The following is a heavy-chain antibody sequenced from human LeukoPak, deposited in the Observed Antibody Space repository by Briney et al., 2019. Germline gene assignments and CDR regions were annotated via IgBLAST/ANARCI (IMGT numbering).Heavy chain of an antibody. D-gene: IGHD3-3*01. V-gene: IGHV1-2*02. J-gene: IGHJ4*02. CDR3: ARDRTTLRFLEWLLKY. CDR1: GYTFTGYY. CDR2: INPNSGGT. Sequence: GASVKVSCKASGYTFTGYYMHWVRQAPGQGLEWMGWINPNSGGTNYAQKFQGRVTMTRDTSISTAYMELSRLRSDDTAVYYCARDRTTLRFLEWLLKYWGQGTLVTVSS.